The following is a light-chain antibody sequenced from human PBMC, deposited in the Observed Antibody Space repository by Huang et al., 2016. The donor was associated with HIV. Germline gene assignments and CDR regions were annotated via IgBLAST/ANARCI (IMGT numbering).Light chain of an antibody. CDR3: QQYGSSPYT. V-gene: IGKV3-20*01. Sequence: EIVLTQSPGTLSLSPVERTTLSGRASQSVSSSYLALDQQNPGQVPRLLSYGASSRATGIPDRFSGSGSGTDFTLTISRLEPEDFAVYYCQQYGSSPYTFGQGTKLEIK. J-gene: IGKJ2*01. CDR1: QSVSSSY. CDR2: GAS.